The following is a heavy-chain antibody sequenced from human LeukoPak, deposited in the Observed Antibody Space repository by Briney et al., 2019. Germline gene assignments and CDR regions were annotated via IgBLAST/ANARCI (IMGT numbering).Heavy chain of an antibody. CDR2: ISAYNGNT. CDR1: GYTFTSYG. D-gene: IGHD3-10*01. V-gene: IGHV1-18*01. CDR3: ASSEGVTMVRGLIYYFDY. Sequence: GASVKVSCKASGYTFTSYGISWVRQAPGQGLEWMGWISAYNGNTNYAQKLQGRVTMTTDTSTSTAYMELRSLRSDDTAVYYCASSEGVTMVRGLIYYFDYWGQGTLVTVSS. J-gene: IGHJ4*02.